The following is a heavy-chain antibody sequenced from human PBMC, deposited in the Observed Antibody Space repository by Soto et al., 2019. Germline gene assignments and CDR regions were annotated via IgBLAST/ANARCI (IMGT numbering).Heavy chain of an antibody. CDR2: IYYSGST. Sequence: QVQLQESGPGLVKPSETLSLTCTVSGGSISSYYWSWIRQPPGKGLEWIGYIYYSGSTNYNPSLKSRVTISVDTSKNQFSLKLSSVTAADTAVYYCARHKDVGWVAVADAFDIWGQGTMVTVSS. V-gene: IGHV4-59*08. CDR1: GGSISSYY. D-gene: IGHD6-19*01. J-gene: IGHJ3*02. CDR3: ARHKDVGWVAVADAFDI.